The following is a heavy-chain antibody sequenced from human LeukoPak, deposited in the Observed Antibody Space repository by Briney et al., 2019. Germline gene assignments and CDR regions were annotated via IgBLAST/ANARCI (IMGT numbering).Heavy chain of an antibody. CDR2: MNPNSGNT. Sequence: ASVKVSCKASGYTFTSYDINWVRQATGQGLEWMGWMNPNSGNTGYAQKFQGRVTMTRNTSISTAYMELSRLRSDDTAVYYCARDQWGDGYNHDYWGQGTLVTVSS. J-gene: IGHJ4*02. CDR1: GYTFTSYD. CDR3: ARDQWGDGYNHDY. D-gene: IGHD5-24*01. V-gene: IGHV1-8*01.